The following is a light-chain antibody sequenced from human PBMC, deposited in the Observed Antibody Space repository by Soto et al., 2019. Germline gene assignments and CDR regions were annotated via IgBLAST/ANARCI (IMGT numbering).Light chain of an antibody. J-gene: IGLJ2*01. CDR1: NIGSKS. V-gene: IGLV3-21*04. CDR3: QVWGSSSDHPV. Sequence: SYELPQPPAVSVAPGKTARITCGGNNIGSKSVHWHQQKPGQAPVLVIYYDSDRPSGIPERFSGCNSGNTATLTNSRVEAGDEADYYCQVWGSSSDHPVFGGGTKRTVL. CDR2: YDS.